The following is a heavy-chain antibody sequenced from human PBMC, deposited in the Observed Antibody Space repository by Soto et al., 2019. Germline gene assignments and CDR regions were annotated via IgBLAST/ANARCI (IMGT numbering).Heavy chain of an antibody. CDR2: ISAYNGNT. CDR1: GYAFTSYG. J-gene: IGHJ4*02. D-gene: IGHD6-19*01. Sequence: ASVKVSCKASGYAFTSYGISWVRQAPGQGLEWMGWISAYNGNTNYAQKLQGRVTMTTDTSTSTAYMELRSLRSDDTAVYYCARGRQWLVRGGWYFDYWGQGTLVTVSS. V-gene: IGHV1-18*01. CDR3: ARGRQWLVRGGWYFDY.